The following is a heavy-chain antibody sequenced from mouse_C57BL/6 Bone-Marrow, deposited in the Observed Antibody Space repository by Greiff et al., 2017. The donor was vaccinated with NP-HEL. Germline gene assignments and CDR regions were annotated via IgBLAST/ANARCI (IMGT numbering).Heavy chain of an antibody. CDR2: IDPSDSYT. Sequence: QVQLQQPGAELVKPGASVKLSCKASGYTFTSYWMQWVKQRPGQGLEWIGEIDPSDSYTNSNHKFKGTAPLTVDTSSSTAYMQLSSLTSEDSAVYYCAREGVYDYDGVAYWGQGTLVTVSA. J-gene: IGHJ3*01. V-gene: IGHV1-50*01. CDR1: GYTFTSYW. CDR3: AREGVYDYDGVAY. D-gene: IGHD2-4*01.